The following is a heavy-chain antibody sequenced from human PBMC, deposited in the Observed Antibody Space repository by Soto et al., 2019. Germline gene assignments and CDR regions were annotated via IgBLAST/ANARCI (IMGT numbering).Heavy chain of an antibody. Sequence: SQTLSLTCAISGDSVSSDSAAWNWIRQSPSRGLEWLGRTYYRSKWFHDYAVSVKSRIIINADTSKNQFSLQLTSVTPEDTAIYYCVRAPPVIVGNWLDALGQGTLVTFSS. V-gene: IGHV6-1*01. J-gene: IGHJ5*02. CDR3: VRAPPVIVGNWLDA. CDR1: GDSVSSDSAA. CDR2: TYYRSKWFH. D-gene: IGHD2-15*01.